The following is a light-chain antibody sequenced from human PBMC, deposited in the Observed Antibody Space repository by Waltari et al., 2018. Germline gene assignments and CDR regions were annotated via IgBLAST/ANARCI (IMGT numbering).Light chain of an antibody. CDR3: SSPSTNNVVV. CDR2: DVN. Sequence: QSALTQPASVSASPGQSITIPCTGTSGDIGGSDFVSWYQHHPGRAPKVLIFDVNHRPSGISDRFSGSKSGNMASLTISGLQAEDDADYYCSSPSTNNVVVFGGGTKVTVL. J-gene: IGLJ2*01. V-gene: IGLV2-14*01. CDR1: SGDIGGSDF.